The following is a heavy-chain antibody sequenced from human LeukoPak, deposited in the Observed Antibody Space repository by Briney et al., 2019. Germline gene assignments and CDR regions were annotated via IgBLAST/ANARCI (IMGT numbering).Heavy chain of an antibody. Sequence: GGSLRLSCAASRFTFSNFWMTWVRQAPEKGLEWVANIKQDGSEKNYVDSVKGRFTISRDNSKNMLYLQMNSLRAEDTAVYHCAKEQWLLAYWGQGTLVTVSS. CDR2: IKQDGSEK. D-gene: IGHD6-19*01. J-gene: IGHJ4*02. CDR3: AKEQWLLAY. V-gene: IGHV3-7*01. CDR1: RFTFSNFW.